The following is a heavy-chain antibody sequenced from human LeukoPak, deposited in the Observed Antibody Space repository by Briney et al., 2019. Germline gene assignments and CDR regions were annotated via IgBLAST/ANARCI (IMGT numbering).Heavy chain of an antibody. CDR2: INAYNGNT. CDR1: GYTFISYG. V-gene: IGHV1-18*01. J-gene: IGHJ6*03. CDR3: AREKEEWELHYMDV. Sequence: ASVKVSCKASGYTFISYGISWVRQAPGQGLEWMGWINAYNGNTNYAQKFQGRVTMTRDTSISTAYMELSRLRSDDTAVYYCAREKEEWELHYMDVWGKGTTVTVSS. D-gene: IGHD1-26*01.